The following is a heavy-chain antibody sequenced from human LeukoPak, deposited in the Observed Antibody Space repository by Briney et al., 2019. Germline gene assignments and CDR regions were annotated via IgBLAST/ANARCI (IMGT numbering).Heavy chain of an antibody. CDR2: SKNKANSYDT. Sequence: GGSLRPSCEASGFIFSDHFLDWVRQAPGKGLEWVGRSKNKANSYDTEYAASVEGRFTVSRDDSRNSLYLQMNNLKTEDTAVYYCASRTDSDGYSAFEVWGQGTMVTVSS. V-gene: IGHV3-72*01. J-gene: IGHJ3*01. CDR3: ASRTDSDGYSAFEV. CDR1: GFIFSDHF. D-gene: IGHD2-21*02.